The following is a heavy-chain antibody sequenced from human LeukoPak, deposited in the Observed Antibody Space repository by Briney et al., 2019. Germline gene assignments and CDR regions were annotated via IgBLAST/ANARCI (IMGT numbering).Heavy chain of an antibody. V-gene: IGHV1-46*01. D-gene: IGHD3-10*01. CDR2: INPSGGST. Sequence: PGASVKVSCKASGYTFTSYYMHWVRQAPGQGLEWMGIINPSGGSTSYAQKFQGRVTMTRDTSTSTVYMELSSLRSEDTAVYYCTTDLGGGLWFGEGTDYYYMDVWGKGTTVTISS. J-gene: IGHJ6*03. CDR3: TTDLGGGLWFGEGTDYYYMDV. CDR1: GYTFTSYY.